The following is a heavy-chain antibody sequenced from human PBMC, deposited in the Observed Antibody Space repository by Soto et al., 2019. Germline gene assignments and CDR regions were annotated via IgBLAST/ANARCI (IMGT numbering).Heavy chain of an antibody. Sequence: QVQLVQSGAEVKKPGASVKVSCKASGYTFTSYGISWVRQAAGQGLEWMGWISAYNGNTNYAQKLQGRVTMTTDTSTSTAYMELRSLRSDDTAVYYCARALFGELYHRHYGMDVWGQGTTVTVSS. CDR3: ARALFGELYHRHYGMDV. CDR1: GYTFTSYG. CDR2: ISAYNGNT. D-gene: IGHD3-10*02. J-gene: IGHJ6*02. V-gene: IGHV1-18*04.